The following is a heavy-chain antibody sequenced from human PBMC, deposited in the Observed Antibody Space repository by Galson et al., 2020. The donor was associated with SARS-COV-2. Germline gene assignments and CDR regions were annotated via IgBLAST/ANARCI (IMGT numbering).Heavy chain of an antibody. V-gene: IGHV1-69*13. CDR2: FIPLFGTA. J-gene: IGHJ4*02. Sequence: SVKVSCKASGGTFSRYAISWVRQAPGQGLEWMVGFIPLFGTANYAQKFQGRVTITADESTSTVYMELSSLRSDDTAVYYCATFYYDRSGYYEGFDYWGQGTLVTVSS. CDR3: ATFYYDRSGYYEGFDY. CDR1: GGTFSRYA. D-gene: IGHD3-22*01.